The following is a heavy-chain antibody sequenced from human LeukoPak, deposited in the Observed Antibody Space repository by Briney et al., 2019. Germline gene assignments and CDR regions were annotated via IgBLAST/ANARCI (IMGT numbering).Heavy chain of an antibody. CDR1: GGTFSSYA. J-gene: IGHJ3*02. D-gene: IGHD1-26*01. Sequence: GASVKVSCKASGGTFSSYAISWVRQAPGQRLEWMGGIIPIFGTANYAQKFQGRVTITTDESTSTAYMELSSLRSEDTAVYYCARPIVGATLDAFDIWGQGTMVTVSS. CDR2: IIPIFGTA. V-gene: IGHV1-69*05. CDR3: ARPIVGATLDAFDI.